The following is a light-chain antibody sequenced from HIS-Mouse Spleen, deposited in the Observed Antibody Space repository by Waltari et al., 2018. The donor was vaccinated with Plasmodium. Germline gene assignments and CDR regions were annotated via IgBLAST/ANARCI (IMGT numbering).Light chain of an antibody. CDR1: ALPKTY. V-gene: IGLV3-10*01. CDR3: YSTDSSGNHRV. CDR2: EDS. J-gene: IGLJ3*02. Sequence: SHELTPPPSVSLSPVQTARITCAGDALPKTYSYWYQQKPGHAPVLVIYEDSKRPARIPERFSGSSSGTMATLTISGAQVEDEADYYCYSTDSSGNHRVFGGGTKLTVL.